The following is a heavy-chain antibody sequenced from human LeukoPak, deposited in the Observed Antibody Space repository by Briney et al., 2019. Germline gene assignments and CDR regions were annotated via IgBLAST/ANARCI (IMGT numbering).Heavy chain of an antibody. D-gene: IGHD6-6*01. CDR1: GFTFSSYW. V-gene: IGHV3-74*01. CDR2: INSDGSST. CDR3: ARDGSDHSSSSHYTFDY. Sequence: GGSLRLPCAASGFTFSSYWMHWVRQAPGKGLVWVSRINSDGSSTSYADSVKGRFTISRDNAKNTLYLQMNSLRAEDTAVYYCARDGSDHSSSSHYTFDYWGQGTLVTVSS. J-gene: IGHJ4*02.